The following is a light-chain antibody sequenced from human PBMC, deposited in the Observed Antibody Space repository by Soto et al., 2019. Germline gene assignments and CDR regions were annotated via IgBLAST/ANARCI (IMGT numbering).Light chain of an antibody. CDR1: ISDVGGYNY. Sequence: QSALAQPASVSGSPGQSITISCTGTISDVGGYNYVSWYQQYTGKAPKLMIYDVTNRPSGVSNRFTASKSGNTASLTISGLQAEDEADYYCSSYTSTSSLVIFGGGTKVTVL. CDR3: SSYTSTSSLVI. CDR2: DVT. J-gene: IGLJ2*01. V-gene: IGLV2-14*01.